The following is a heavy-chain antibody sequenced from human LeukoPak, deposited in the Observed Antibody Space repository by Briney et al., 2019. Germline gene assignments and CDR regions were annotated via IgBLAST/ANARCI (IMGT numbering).Heavy chain of an antibody. D-gene: IGHD2-8*01. CDR2: ISAYNGNT. CDR3: ARASLGTSYWYFDL. CDR1: GYTFTSYG. V-gene: IGHV1-18*01. J-gene: IGHJ2*01. Sequence: GASVKVSCKASGYTFTSYGISWVRQAPGQGLEWMGWISAYNGNTNYAQKLQGRVTMTTDTSTSTAYMELRSLRSDDTAVYYCARASLGTSYWYFDLWGRGTLVTVSS.